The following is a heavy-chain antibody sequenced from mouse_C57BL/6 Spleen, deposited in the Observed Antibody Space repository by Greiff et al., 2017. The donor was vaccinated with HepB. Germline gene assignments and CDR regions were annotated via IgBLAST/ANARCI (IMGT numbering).Heavy chain of an antibody. CDR3: ARFIKDAMDY. V-gene: IGHV1-50*01. CDR2: IDPSDSYT. Sequence: QVQLQQSGAELVKPGASVKLSCKASGYTFTSYWMQWVKQRPGQGLEWIGEIDPSDSYTNYNQKFKGKATLTVDTSSSTAYMQLSSLTSEDSAVYYCARFIKDAMDYWGQGTSVTVSS. D-gene: IGHD1-1*01. CDR1: GYTFTSYW. J-gene: IGHJ4*01.